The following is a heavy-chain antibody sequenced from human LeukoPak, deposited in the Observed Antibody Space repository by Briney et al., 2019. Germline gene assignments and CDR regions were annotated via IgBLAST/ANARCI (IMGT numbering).Heavy chain of an antibody. CDR2: IGTAGDT. CDR1: GFXFSSYD. V-gene: IGHV3-13*04. J-gene: IGHJ3*02. Sequence: PGGSLRLSCAASGFXFSSYDIHWVRQATGKGLEWVSAIGTAGDTYYPGSVRGRFTISRENAKNSLYLQMNSLRAGDTAVYYCARGAVALAFDIWGQGTMVTVPS. CDR3: ARGAVALAFDI. D-gene: IGHD6-19*01.